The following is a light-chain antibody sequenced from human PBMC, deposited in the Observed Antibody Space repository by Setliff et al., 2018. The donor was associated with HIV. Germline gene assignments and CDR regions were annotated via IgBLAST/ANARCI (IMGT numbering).Light chain of an antibody. CDR3: SSCSSSSTLV. V-gene: IGLV2-18*02. Sequence: ALAQPPSVSGSPGQSVTISCTGTSGDVGGYNCVSWYQQPPGTAPKLMIYEVNNRPSGVPDRFSGSKSGNTASLTISGLQAEDEADYYCSSCSSSSTLVFGGGTQLTVL. J-gene: IGLJ2*01. CDR1: SGDVGGYNC. CDR2: EVN.